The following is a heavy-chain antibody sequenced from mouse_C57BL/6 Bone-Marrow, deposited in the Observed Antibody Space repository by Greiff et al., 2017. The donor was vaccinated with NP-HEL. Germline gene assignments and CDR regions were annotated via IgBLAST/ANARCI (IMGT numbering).Heavy chain of an antibody. Sequence: QVQLQQPGAELVMPGASVKLSCKASGYTFTSYWMHWVKQRPGQGLEWIGEIDPSDSYTNYNQKFKGKSTLTVDKSSSTAYMQLSSLTSEDSAVYYCARGYDDAEGLGYFDYWGQGTTLTVSA. V-gene: IGHV1-69*01. D-gene: IGHD2-2*01. J-gene: IGHJ2*01. CDR2: IDPSDSYT. CDR1: GYTFTSYW. CDR3: ARGYDDAEGLGYFDY.